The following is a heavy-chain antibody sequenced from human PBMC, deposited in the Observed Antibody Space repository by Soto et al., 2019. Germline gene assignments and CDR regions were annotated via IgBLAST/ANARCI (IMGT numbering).Heavy chain of an antibody. Sequence: QVQLQQWGAGLLKPSETLSLTCAVYGGSFSGYYWSWIRQPPGKGLECIREINHSGRTNYNPSLKSRVTISIDTSKNQFSLKLSSVTAADTAIYYCARDSLGITVLGTGRSKNNWFDPWGQGTLVTVSS. D-gene: IGHD6-19*01. CDR2: INHSGRT. J-gene: IGHJ5*02. CDR1: GGSFSGYY. V-gene: IGHV4-34*01. CDR3: ARDSLGITVLGTGRSKNNWFDP.